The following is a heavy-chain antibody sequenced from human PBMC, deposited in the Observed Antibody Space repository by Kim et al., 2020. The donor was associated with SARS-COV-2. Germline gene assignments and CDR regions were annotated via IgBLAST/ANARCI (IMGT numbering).Heavy chain of an antibody. CDR3: ARSPGGYWHYMDV. CDR1: GFTFSNYE. Sequence: GGSLRLSCAASGFTFSNYEMNWVRQAPGKGLEWVSYISIGSNTIYYADSVKGRLTISRDDAKSSLYLQLNGLRAEDTAVYYCARSPGGYWHYMDVWGKGTTVTVS. V-gene: IGHV3-48*03. J-gene: IGHJ6*03. CDR2: ISIGSNTI. D-gene: IGHD3-10*01.